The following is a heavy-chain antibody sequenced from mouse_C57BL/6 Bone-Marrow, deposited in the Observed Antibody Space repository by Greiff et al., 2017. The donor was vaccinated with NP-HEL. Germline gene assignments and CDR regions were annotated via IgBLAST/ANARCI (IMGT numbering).Heavy chain of an antibody. CDR3: TPATRWYFDV. CDR2: IDPENGDT. J-gene: IGHJ1*03. V-gene: IGHV14-4*01. D-gene: IGHD1-2*01. CDR1: GFNIKDDY. Sequence: EVQLQQSGAELVRPGASVKLSCTASGFNIKDDYMHWVKQRPEQGLEWIGWIDPENGDTESASKFQGKATITADTSSNTAYLQLSSLTSEDTAVYYCTPATRWYFDVWGTGTTVTVSS.